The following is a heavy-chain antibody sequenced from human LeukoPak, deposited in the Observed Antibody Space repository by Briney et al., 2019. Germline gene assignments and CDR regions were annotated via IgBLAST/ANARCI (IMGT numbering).Heavy chain of an antibody. CDR1: GGSISSSNW. CDR2: IYHSGST. CDR3: ARDRVAVAGPSDYYYYGMDV. Sequence: SGTLSLTCAVSGGSISSSNWWSWVRQPPGKGLEWIGEIYHSGSTNYNPSLKSRVTISVDKSKNQFSLKLSSVTAADTAVYYCARDRVAVAGPSDYYYYGMDVWGQGTTVTVSS. J-gene: IGHJ6*02. V-gene: IGHV4-4*02. D-gene: IGHD6-19*01.